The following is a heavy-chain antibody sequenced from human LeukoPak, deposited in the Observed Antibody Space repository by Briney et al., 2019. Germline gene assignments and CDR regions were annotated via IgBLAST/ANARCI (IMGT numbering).Heavy chain of an antibody. CDR1: GGSISSYY. Sequence: SETLSLTCTVSGGSISSYYWSWIRQPPGKGLEWIGYIYYSGSTNYNPSLKSRVTISVDTSKNQFSLKLSSVTAADTAVYYCARAQIAAAGNNSLTDYYYYGMDVWGQGTTVTVSS. J-gene: IGHJ6*02. D-gene: IGHD6-13*01. CDR2: IYYSGST. CDR3: ARAQIAAAGNNSLTDYYYYGMDV. V-gene: IGHV4-59*01.